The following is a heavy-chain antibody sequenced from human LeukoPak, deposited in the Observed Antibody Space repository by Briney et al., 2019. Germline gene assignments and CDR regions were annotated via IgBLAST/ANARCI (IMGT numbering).Heavy chain of an antibody. Sequence: PGGSLRPSCKGSGYSFTSYWVGWVRQMPGKGLEWMGITYPGDSDTRYSPSFQGQVTISADKSISTAYLQWSSLKASDTAMYYCARRPDYGDRAWGQGTLVTVSS. D-gene: IGHD4-17*01. CDR1: GYSFTSYW. J-gene: IGHJ5*02. CDR2: TYPGDSDT. V-gene: IGHV5-51*01. CDR3: ARRPDYGDRA.